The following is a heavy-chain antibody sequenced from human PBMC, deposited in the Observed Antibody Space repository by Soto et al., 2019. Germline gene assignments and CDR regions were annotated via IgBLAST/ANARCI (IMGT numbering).Heavy chain of an antibody. D-gene: IGHD3-9*01. CDR3: ATLRYYDILTGYSPFDY. Sequence: ASVKVSCKVSGYTLTELSMHWVRQAPGKGLEWMGGFDFEDGETIYAQKFQGRVTMTEDTSTETAYMELSSLRSEDTAVYYCATLRYYDILTGYSPFDYRGQGTLVTVSS. CDR2: FDFEDGET. J-gene: IGHJ4*02. CDR1: GYTLTELS. V-gene: IGHV1-24*01.